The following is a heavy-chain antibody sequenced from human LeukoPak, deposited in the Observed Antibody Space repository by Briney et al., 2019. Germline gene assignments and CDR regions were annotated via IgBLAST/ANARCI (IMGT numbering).Heavy chain of an antibody. CDR2: ISSDGNTR. CDR1: GFTFSTSP. J-gene: IGHJ4*02. CDR3: ATVRNYFADY. D-gene: IGHD1-7*01. V-gene: IGHV3-30*01. Sequence: PGGSLRLSCAASGFTFSTSPMHWVRQAPGKGLEWVAIISSDGNTRYYADSVRGRFTVSRDNSENTLYLQMNSLTVEDTAVYFCATVRNYFADYWGQGTLVTVSS.